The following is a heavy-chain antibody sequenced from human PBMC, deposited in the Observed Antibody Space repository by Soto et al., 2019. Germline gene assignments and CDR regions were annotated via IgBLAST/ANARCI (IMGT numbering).Heavy chain of an antibody. J-gene: IGHJ6*02. V-gene: IGHV3-30*18. CDR1: GFTFSSYG. D-gene: IGHD2-15*01. CDR3: AKDQFVVVVATELYYYDGMDV. Sequence: QVPLVESGGGVVQPGRSLRLSCAASGFTFSSYGMHWVRQAPGKGLEWVAVISYDGSNKYYADSVKGRFTIARDNSKNTLYLQMNSLRAEDTAVYYCAKDQFVVVVATELYYYDGMDVWGQGTTVTVSS. CDR2: ISYDGSNK.